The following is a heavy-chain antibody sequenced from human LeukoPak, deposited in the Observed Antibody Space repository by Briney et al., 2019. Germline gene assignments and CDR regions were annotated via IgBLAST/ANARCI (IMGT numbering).Heavy chain of an antibody. CDR3: ARDPPATTAFDV. CDR2: INPNSGGT. V-gene: IGHV1-2*02. D-gene: IGHD1-1*01. CDR1: GYTFTGYY. J-gene: IGHJ3*01. Sequence: ASVKVSCKASGYTFTGYYMRWVRQAPGQGLEWMGWINPNSGGTNYAQKFQGRVTMTWDTSINTAYMEVTRLTSDDTAMFYCARDPPATTAFDVWGQGTMVTVSS.